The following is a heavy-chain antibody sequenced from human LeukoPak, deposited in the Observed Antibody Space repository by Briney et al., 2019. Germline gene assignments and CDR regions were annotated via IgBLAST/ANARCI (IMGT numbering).Heavy chain of an antibody. Sequence: GGSLRLSCAASGFTFSSYSMNWVRQAPGKGLEWVSYISSSSSTIYYADSVKGRFTISRDNAKNSLYLQMNSLRAEDTAVYYCARDVPPSARSARPGYAIDYWGQGTLVTVSS. CDR3: ARDVPPSARSARPGYAIDY. J-gene: IGHJ4*02. CDR2: ISSSSSTI. D-gene: IGHD6-6*01. CDR1: GFTFSSYS. V-gene: IGHV3-48*01.